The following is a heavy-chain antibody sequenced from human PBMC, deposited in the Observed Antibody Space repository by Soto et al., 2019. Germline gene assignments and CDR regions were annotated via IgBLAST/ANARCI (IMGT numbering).Heavy chain of an antibody. D-gene: IGHD2-2*01. CDR3: VISTTSDAFDL. V-gene: IGHV1-46*01. J-gene: IGHJ3*01. CDR1: GYTFTSYY. CDR2: INPSSGST. Sequence: QVQLVQSGAEVKKPGASVKVSCKASGYTFTSYYMHWVRQAPGQGLVWMGIINPSSGSTNYAPKLQGRVTMTRDTSTTTVYMDLSSLRSEDTAVYYCVISTTSDAFDLWGQGTMVTVSS.